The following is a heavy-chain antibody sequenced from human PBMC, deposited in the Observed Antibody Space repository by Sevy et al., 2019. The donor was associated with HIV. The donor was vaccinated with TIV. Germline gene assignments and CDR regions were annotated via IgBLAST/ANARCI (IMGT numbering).Heavy chain of an antibody. J-gene: IGHJ4*02. CDR3: ATDRDYGDYAGGVVS. D-gene: IGHD4-17*01. Sequence: GGSLRLSCAASGFTFNNAWMSWVRQAPGKGLEWVGRIKSKTYGGTTDYAAPVKGRFTISRDDSKNTLLLQMNSVRSVDTAVYYYATDRDYGDYAGGVVSWGQGTLDTVSS. CDR1: GFTFNNAW. CDR2: IKSKTYGGTT. V-gene: IGHV3-15*01.